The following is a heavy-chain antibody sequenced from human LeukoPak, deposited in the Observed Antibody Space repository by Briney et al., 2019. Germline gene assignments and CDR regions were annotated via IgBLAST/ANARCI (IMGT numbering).Heavy chain of an antibody. Sequence: PGGSLRLSCAGSGFTFSSYSMNWVRQTPGKGLEWVSSIRSSSSYKFYADSVKGRFTISRENATNTLYLQKNSLRAEDTAVYYWARDPMPRLGRSTSCLMEIWGQGRLVTLSS. V-gene: IGHV3-21*01. CDR2: IRSSSSYK. J-gene: IGHJ4*02. D-gene: IGHD2-2*01. CDR3: ARDPMPRLGRSTSCLMEI. CDR1: GFTFSSYS.